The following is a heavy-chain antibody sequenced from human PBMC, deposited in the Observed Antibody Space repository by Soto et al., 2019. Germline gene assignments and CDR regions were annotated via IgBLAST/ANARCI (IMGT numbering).Heavy chain of an antibody. CDR3: ARDRVSSGWYGSWAFDI. V-gene: IGHV1-69*04. Sequence: RASVKVSCKASGGTFSSYTISWVRQAPGQGLEWMGRIIPILGIANYAQKFQGRVTITADKSTSTAYMELSSLRSEDTAVYYCARDRVSSGWYGSWAFDIWGQGTMVTVS. CDR1: GGTFSSYT. CDR2: IIPILGIA. J-gene: IGHJ3*02. D-gene: IGHD6-19*01.